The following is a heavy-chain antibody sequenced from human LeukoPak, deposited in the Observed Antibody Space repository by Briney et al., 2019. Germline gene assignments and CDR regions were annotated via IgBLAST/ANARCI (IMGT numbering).Heavy chain of an antibody. Sequence: SETLSLTCAVYGGSFSGYYWSWIRQPPGKGLEWIGEINHSGSTNYNPSLKSRVTISVDTSKDHFSLKLSSMTAADMAVYYCARAYYSTSWYGVWGQGTTVTISS. D-gene: IGHD6-13*01. J-gene: IGHJ6*02. CDR2: INHSGST. V-gene: IGHV4-34*01. CDR1: GGSFSGYY. CDR3: ARAYYSTSWYGV.